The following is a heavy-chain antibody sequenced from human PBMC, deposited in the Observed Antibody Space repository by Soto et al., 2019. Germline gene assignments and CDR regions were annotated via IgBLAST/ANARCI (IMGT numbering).Heavy chain of an antibody. CDR1: GYSFTSYG. CDR3: ARDGPLLWFRELTVYAFDI. Sequence: GASVNFSSNASGYSFTSYGISWVYHSPGQALEWMGCISAYNGNTNYEQKLQGRVTMTTDTSTSRAYMELRSLRSDDTAVYYCARDGPLLWFRELTVYAFDIRGQGTMVTVS. CDR2: ISAYNGNT. D-gene: IGHD3-10*01. J-gene: IGHJ3*02. V-gene: IGHV1-18*01.